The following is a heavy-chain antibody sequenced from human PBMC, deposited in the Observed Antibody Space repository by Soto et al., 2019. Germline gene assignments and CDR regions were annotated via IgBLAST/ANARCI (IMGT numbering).Heavy chain of an antibody. V-gene: IGHV1-69*13. CDR1: GGTFSSYA. CDR2: IIPIFGTA. Sequence: ASVKVSCKASGGTFSSYAISWVRQAPGQGLEWMGGIIPIFGTANYAQKFQGRVTITADESTSTAYMELSSLRSEDTAVYYCARDSTVTTTFDYWGQGTLVTVS. D-gene: IGHD4-17*01. CDR3: ARDSTVTTTFDY. J-gene: IGHJ4*02.